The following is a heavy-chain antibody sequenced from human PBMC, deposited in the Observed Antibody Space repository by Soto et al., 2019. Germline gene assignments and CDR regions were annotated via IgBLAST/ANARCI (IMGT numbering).Heavy chain of an antibody. V-gene: IGHV4-59*08. J-gene: IGHJ4*02. CDR2: IYDNGRT. CDR3: ARTMVRGDIISPFEY. Sequence: QVQLQESGPGLVKPSETLSLTCTVSGGSISSYYWCWIRQPPGKGLEWIGYIYDNGRTNYNPPLRSRVSISVGTSKTHFSLHLSSVTAADTAVYYCARTMVRGDIISPFEYWGQGTLVTVSS. D-gene: IGHD3-10*01. CDR1: GGSISSYY.